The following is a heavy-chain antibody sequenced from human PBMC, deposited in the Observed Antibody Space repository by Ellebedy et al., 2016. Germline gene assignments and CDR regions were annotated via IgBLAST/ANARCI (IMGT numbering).Heavy chain of an antibody. J-gene: IGHJ4*02. V-gene: IGHV2-5*02. CDR2: IYWDDDK. CDR3: AHPADSGSYYGSYYFDY. CDR1: GFSLSTSGVG. D-gene: IGHD1-26*01. Sequence: SGPTLAKPTQTLTLTCTFSGFSLSTSGVGVGWIRQPPGKALEWLALIYWDDDKRYSPSLKSRLTITKDTSKNQVVLTMTNMDPVDTATYYCAHPADSGSYYGSYYFDYWGQGTLVTVSS.